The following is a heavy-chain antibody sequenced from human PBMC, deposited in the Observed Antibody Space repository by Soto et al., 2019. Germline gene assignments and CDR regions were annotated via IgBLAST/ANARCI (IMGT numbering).Heavy chain of an antibody. CDR3: ARDKITGLFDY. J-gene: IGHJ4*02. V-gene: IGHV4-34*01. Sequence: SETLSLTCAGYGGSSSGYYWTWICQPPGTGLEWIGEINHSGSTNYNPSLKSRVTISVDTSKNQFSLKLTSVTAADTAVYYCARDKITGLFDYWGQGTLVTVS. D-gene: IGHD2-8*02. CDR1: GGSSSGYY. CDR2: INHSGST.